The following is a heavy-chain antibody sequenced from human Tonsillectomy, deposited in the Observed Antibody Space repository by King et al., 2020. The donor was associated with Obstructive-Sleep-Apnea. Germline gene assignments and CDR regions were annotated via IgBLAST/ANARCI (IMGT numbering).Heavy chain of an antibody. CDR2: ISWNSGAI. CDR1: GFTFDDYG. D-gene: IGHD6-25*01. Sequence: VQLVESGGGLVQPGRSLRLSCAASGFTFDDYGMHWVRQAPGKGLEWVSGISWNSGAIGYADPVKGRFTISRDNGKNSLYLQMNSLRAEDTAVYFCVKDRGSGYRSGAFDIWGQGTMVTVSS. V-gene: IGHV3-9*01. CDR3: VKDRGSGYRSGAFDI. J-gene: IGHJ3*02.